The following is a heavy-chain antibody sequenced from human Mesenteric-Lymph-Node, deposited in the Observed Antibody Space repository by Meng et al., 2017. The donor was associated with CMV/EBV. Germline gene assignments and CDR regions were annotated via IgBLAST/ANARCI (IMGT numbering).Heavy chain of an antibody. V-gene: IGHV3-23*03. CDR2: IYSGGSST. CDR3: AKISEEMATITDYFDY. D-gene: IGHD5-24*01. Sequence: GESLKISCAASGFTFSSYAMSWVRQAPGKGLEWVSVIYSGGSSTYYADSVKGRFTISRDNSKNTLYLQMNSLRAEDTAVYYCAKISEEMATITDYFDYWGQGTLVTVSS. J-gene: IGHJ4*02. CDR1: GFTFSSYA.